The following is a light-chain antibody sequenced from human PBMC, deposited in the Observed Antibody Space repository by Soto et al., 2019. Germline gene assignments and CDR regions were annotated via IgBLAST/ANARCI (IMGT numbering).Light chain of an antibody. CDR3: QQSYNSPPIT. J-gene: IGKJ5*01. CDR1: QSISSW. Sequence: IQIPQSPSSLSASLGDRVTITCRASQSISSWLAWYQQKPGKAPKLLIYAASSLQSGVPSRFRGSGYGTDFALTITSLQPEDFATYYCQQSYNSPPITFGQGTRLEIK. V-gene: IGKV1-39*01. CDR2: AAS.